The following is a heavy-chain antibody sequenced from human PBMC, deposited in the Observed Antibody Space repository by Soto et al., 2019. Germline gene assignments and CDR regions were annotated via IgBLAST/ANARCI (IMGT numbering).Heavy chain of an antibody. CDR1: GYTFTGYY. CDR3: ARDGGLDSSGWYGFDY. CDR2: INPNSGGT. J-gene: IGHJ4*02. V-gene: IGHV1-2*04. Sequence: ASVKVSCKASGYTFTGYYMHWVRQAPGQGLEWMGWINPNSGGTNYAQKFQGWVTMTRDTSISTAYMELSRLRSDDTAVYYCARDGGLDSSGWYGFDYWGQGTLVTVSS. D-gene: IGHD6-19*01.